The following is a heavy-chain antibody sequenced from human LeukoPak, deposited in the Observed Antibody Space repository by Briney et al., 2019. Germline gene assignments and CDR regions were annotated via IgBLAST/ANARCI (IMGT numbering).Heavy chain of an antibody. D-gene: IGHD4-17*01. Sequence: TSETLSLTCTVSGGSISSYYWNWIRQPPGEGLEWIGYVYYTGSTNYNPSLTSRVTISVDTSKNQFSLKLSSVTAADTAVYYCARQRTSVTSPFGYWGQGTPVTVSS. J-gene: IGHJ4*02. CDR1: GGSISSYY. CDR2: VYYTGST. CDR3: ARQRTSVTSPFGY. V-gene: IGHV4-59*08.